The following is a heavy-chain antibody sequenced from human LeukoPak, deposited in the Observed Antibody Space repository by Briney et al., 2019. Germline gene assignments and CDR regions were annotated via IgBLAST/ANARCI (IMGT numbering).Heavy chain of an antibody. CDR3: TRVYRYGSPNDASDI. Sequence: ASVKVSCKASGYTFTGYRIHWVRQAPGQGLEWMGWINPNSGDTNYAQEFQGRVTMTRDTSINTAYMELSRLRSDDTAVYYCTRVYRYGSPNDASDIWGQGTMVTVSS. J-gene: IGHJ3*02. V-gene: IGHV1-2*02. D-gene: IGHD5-18*01. CDR1: GYTFTGYR. CDR2: INPNSGDT.